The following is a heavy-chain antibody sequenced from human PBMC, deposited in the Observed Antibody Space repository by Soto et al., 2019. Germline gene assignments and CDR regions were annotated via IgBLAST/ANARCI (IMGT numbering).Heavy chain of an antibody. CDR1: GFTFSSYA. J-gene: IGHJ4*02. CDR2: ISGSGGST. CDR3: AKDIITMVVVVPTIFDY. V-gene: IGHV3-23*01. Sequence: GGSLRLSCAASGFTFSSYAMSWVRQAPGKGLEWVSAISGSGGSTYYADSVKGRFTISRDNSKNTLYLQMNSLRAEDTAVYYCAKDIITMVVVVPTIFDYWGQGTLVTVSS. D-gene: IGHD3-22*01.